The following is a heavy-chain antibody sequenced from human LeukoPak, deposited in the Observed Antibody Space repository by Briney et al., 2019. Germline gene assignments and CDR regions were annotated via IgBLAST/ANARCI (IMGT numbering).Heavy chain of an antibody. CDR2: IYYSGST. CDR1: GSSISSSSYY. J-gene: IGHJ4*02. V-gene: IGHV4-39*07. CDR3: ASVGRRDGYNLDY. D-gene: IGHD5-24*01. Sequence: SETLSLTCTVSGSSISSSSYYWGWIRQPPGKGLEWIGSIYYSGSTYYNPSLKSRVTISVDTSKNQFSLKLSSVTAADTAVYYCASVGRRDGYNLDYWGQGTLVTVSS.